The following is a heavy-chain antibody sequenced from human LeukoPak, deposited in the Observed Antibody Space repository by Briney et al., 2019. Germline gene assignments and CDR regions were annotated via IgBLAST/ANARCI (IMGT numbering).Heavy chain of an antibody. V-gene: IGHV4-34*01. Sequence: SETLSLTCAVYGGSFSGYTWTWIRQPPGKGLEWIGEINHRGITNYNPSLKSRVTISVDTSKNQFSLKLNSVTAADTAVYYCASSTLFGVVANWFDPWGQGTLVTVSS. D-gene: IGHD3-3*01. J-gene: IGHJ5*02. CDR2: INHRGIT. CDR3: ASSTLFGVVANWFDP. CDR1: GGSFSGYT.